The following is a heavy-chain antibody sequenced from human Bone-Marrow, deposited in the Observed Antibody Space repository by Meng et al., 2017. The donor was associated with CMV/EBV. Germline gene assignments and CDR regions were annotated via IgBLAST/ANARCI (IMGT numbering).Heavy chain of an antibody. Sequence: ASVKVSCKTSGYTFTGYYMHWVRQAPGQGLEWMGWINPNSGGTNCAQKFQGRVTMTRDTSISTAYMELSRLRSDDTAVYYCARERIVGATFDYWGQGTLVTVSS. CDR1: GYTFTGYY. CDR3: ARERIVGATFDY. J-gene: IGHJ4*02. V-gene: IGHV1-2*02. CDR2: INPNSGGT. D-gene: IGHD1-26*01.